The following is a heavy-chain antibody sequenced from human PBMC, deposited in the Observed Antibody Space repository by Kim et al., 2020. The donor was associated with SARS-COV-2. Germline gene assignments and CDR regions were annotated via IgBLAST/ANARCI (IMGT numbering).Heavy chain of an antibody. J-gene: IGHJ4*02. CDR1: GFTFSSYA. CDR3: AKSADDIVVVPAASTFDY. CDR2: ISGSGGST. D-gene: IGHD2-2*01. Sequence: GSLRLSCAASGFTFSSYAMSWVRQAPGKGLEWVSAISGSGGSTYYADSVKGRFTISRDNSKNTLYLQMNSLRAEDTAVYYCAKSADDIVVVPAASTFDYWGQGTLVTVSS. V-gene: IGHV3-23*01.